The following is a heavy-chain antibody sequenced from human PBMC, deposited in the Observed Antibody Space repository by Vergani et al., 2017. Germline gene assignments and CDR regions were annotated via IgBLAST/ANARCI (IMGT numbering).Heavy chain of an antibody. V-gene: IGHV3-33*01. CDR1: GFTFSSYG. J-gene: IGHJ4*02. CDR3: ARVSGYSYGYLFDY. Sequence: QVQLVESGGGVVQPGRSLRLSCAASGFTFSSYGMHWVRQAPGKGLEWVAVIWYDGSNKYYADSVKGRFTISRDNSKNTLYLQMNSLRAEDTAVYYCARVSGYSYGYLFDYWGQGTLVTVSS. D-gene: IGHD5-18*01. CDR2: IWYDGSNK.